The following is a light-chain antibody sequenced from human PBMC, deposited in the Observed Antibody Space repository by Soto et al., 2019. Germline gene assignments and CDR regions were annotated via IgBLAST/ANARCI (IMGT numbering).Light chain of an antibody. CDR2: GAS. CDR3: QQYGSSPRVT. J-gene: IGKJ5*01. CDR1: QSVSSY. V-gene: IGKV3-20*01. Sequence: DIGLTQSPVTLSLSPVERATLSCRASQSVSSYLAWYQQRPGQAPRLLIYGASSRATGIPDRFSGSGSGTDFTLTISRLEPEDFAVYYCQQYGSSPRVTFGQGTRLEI.